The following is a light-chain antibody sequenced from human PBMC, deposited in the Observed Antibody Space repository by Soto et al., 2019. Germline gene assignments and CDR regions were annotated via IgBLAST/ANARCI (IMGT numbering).Light chain of an antibody. J-gene: IGKJ1*01. CDR3: QHYSSSPWA. CDR2: GAS. Sequence: EIVLTQSPGTLSFSPGERATLSCRASQSVSSSYLAWYQQKPGQAPRLLIYGASNRATGIPGRFSGSGSGTDFTLTISRLEPEDFAVYYCQHYSSSPWAFGRGTKVEIK. CDR1: QSVSSSY. V-gene: IGKV3-20*01.